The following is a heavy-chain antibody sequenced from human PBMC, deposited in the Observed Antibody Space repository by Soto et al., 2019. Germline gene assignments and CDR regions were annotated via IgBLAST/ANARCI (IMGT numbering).Heavy chain of an antibody. D-gene: IGHD3-22*01. V-gene: IGHV3-21*06. J-gene: IGHJ6*02. CDR2: MSSSSDDYI. CDR1: GFTFNIYS. CDR3: ARVPDSSGYYYVDYYYYGMDV. Sequence: GGSLRLSCAASGFTFNIYSINWVRQAPGKGLEWVSSMSSSSDDYIYYADSVKGRFTISRDNAKNSVYLQMNSLRAEDTAVYFCARVPDSSGYYYVDYYYYGMDVWGQGTPVTVSS.